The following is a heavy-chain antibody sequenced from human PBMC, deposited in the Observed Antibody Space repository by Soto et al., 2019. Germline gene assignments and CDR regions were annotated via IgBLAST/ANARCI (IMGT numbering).Heavy chain of an antibody. CDR1: GFSPSTSGVG. CDR3: EHSGSSPTDYGMDV. D-gene: IGHD3-10*01. Sequence: PTVVNSTQTLTLTCTFSGFSPSTSGVGVGWIRQPPGKALEWLALIYWNDDKRYSPSLKSRLNITKDTSKNQVVLTMTNMDPLDTATYYCEHSGSSPTDYGMDVWGQGTTVTVSS. CDR2: IYWNDDK. J-gene: IGHJ6*02. V-gene: IGHV2-5*01.